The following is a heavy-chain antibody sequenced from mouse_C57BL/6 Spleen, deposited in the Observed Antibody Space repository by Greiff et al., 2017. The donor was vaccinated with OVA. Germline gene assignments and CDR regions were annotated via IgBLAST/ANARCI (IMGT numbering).Heavy chain of an antibody. CDR1: GYAFSSSW. D-gene: IGHD2-4*01. CDR2: IYPGDGDT. J-gene: IGHJ3*01. V-gene: IGHV1-82*01. Sequence: QVQLQQSGPELVKPGASVKISCKASGYAFSSSWMNWVKQRPGKGLEWIGRIYPGDGDTNYNGKFKGKATLTADKSSSTAYMQLSSLTSEDSAVYFCARDGGLRRWFAYWGQGTLVTVSA. CDR3: ARDGGLRRWFAY.